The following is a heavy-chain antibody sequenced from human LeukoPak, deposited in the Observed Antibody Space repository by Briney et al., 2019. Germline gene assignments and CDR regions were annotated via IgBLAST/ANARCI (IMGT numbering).Heavy chain of an antibody. CDR3: ARDAISGGYDYYFDY. D-gene: IGHD5-12*01. Sequence: GASVKVSCKASGYTFTGYYMHWVRQAPGQGLEWMGWINPNSGGTNYAQKFQGRVTMTRDTSISTAYMELSRLRSGDTAVYYCARDAISGGYDYYFDYWGQGTLVTVSS. CDR1: GYTFTGYY. J-gene: IGHJ4*02. CDR2: INPNSGGT. V-gene: IGHV1-2*02.